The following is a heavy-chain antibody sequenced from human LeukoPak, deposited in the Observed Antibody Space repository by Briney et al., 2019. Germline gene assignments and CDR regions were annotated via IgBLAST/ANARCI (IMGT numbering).Heavy chain of an antibody. V-gene: IGHV3-15*01. CDR1: GFDFSKVW. CDR2: IKSNSDGGTT. Sequence: GGSLRLSCGASGFDFSKVWLTWVRQAPGEGLEWVGRIKSNSDGGTTEYAPPVNGRFTISKDDSKNTVYLQMNSLTNEDTAVYYCTTEGCSSSRCYGYYYYYYMDVWGKGTTVIVSS. D-gene: IGHD2-2*01. J-gene: IGHJ6*03. CDR3: TTEGCSSSRCYGYYYYYYMDV.